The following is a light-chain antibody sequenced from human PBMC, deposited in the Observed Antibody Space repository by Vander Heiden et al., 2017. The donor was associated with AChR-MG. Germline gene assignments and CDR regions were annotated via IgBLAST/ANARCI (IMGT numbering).Light chain of an antibody. CDR1: QSVSSN. CDR3: QQYNEAYT. CDR2: GAS. Sequence: EIVMTQSPATLSVSPGERATLSCRASQSVSSNLAWYQQKPGQAPRLLIYGASTRATGIPARFSGSGSGTEFTLTISSLQSEDFAVYYCQQYNEAYTFGQGTKLEIK. V-gene: IGKV3-15*01. J-gene: IGKJ2*01.